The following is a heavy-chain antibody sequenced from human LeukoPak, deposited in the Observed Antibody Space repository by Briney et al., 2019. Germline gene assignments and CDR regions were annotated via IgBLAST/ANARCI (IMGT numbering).Heavy chain of an antibody. CDR2: IKSKTDGGTT. CDR3: TTDVLYCSSTSCYNWFDP. CDR1: GFTFSNAW. D-gene: IGHD2-2*01. J-gene: IGHJ5*02. V-gene: IGHV3-15*01. Sequence: GGSLRLSCAASGFTFSNAWMSWVRQAPGKGLEWVGRIKSKTDGGTTDYAAPVKGRFTISRDDSKSTLYLQMNSLKTEDTAVYYCTTDVLYCSSTSCYNWFDPWGQGTLVTVSS.